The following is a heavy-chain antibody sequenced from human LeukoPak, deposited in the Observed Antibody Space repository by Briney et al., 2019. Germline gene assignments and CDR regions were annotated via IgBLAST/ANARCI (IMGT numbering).Heavy chain of an antibody. V-gene: IGHV3-23*01. CDR1: GLTFSSYA. D-gene: IGHD6-19*01. Sequence: GGSLRLSCAASGLTFSSYAMSWVRQAPGKGLEWVSAISGSGGSTYYADSVKGRFTISRDNSKNTLYLQMNSLRAEDTAVYYCAKVFQSSGWLLPYDPWGQGTLVTVSS. CDR2: ISGSGGST. J-gene: IGHJ5*02. CDR3: AKVFQSSGWLLPYDP.